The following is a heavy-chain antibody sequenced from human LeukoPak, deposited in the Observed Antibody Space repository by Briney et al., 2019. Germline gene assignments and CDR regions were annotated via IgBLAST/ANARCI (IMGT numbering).Heavy chain of an antibody. CDR3: AKDQIGWAPGYVSGPLDQ. CDR1: GFSFTMYG. Sequence: PGGSLRLSCAASGFSFTMYGIHWVRQAPGKGLEWVAVISTDGNNEYYANSVKGRFTISRDNPKNTVYLQMTSLRTEDTAVYYCAKDQIGWAPGYVSGPLDQWGQGTLVTVSS. J-gene: IGHJ4*02. V-gene: IGHV3-30*18. D-gene: IGHD6-19*01. CDR2: ISTDGNNE.